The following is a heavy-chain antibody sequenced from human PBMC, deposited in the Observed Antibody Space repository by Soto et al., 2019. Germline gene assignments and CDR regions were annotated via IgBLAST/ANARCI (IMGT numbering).Heavy chain of an antibody. CDR3: ARVGVGLAAPRVWPY. CDR2: INPYNGNT. J-gene: IGHJ4*02. D-gene: IGHD6-13*01. Sequence: QVQLAQSGAEVKKPGASVKVSCKASGYTFTSYGISWVRQAPGQGLEWMAWINPYNGNTKYAEKFLGRVTVTTDTSTATAYMEVRRLTSDDTAGFYCARVGVGLAAPRVWPYWGQGTPVTVSS. CDR1: GYTFTSYG. V-gene: IGHV1-18*01.